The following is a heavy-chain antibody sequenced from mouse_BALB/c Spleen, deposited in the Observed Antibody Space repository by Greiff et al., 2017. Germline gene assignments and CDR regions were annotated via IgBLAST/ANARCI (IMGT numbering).Heavy chain of an antibody. Sequence: QVQLQQSGAELVKPGASVKMSCEASGYTFTSYWMHWVKQRPGQGLEWIGYINPSTGYTEYNQKFKDKATLTADTSSSTAYMQLSSLTSEDSAVYFCTRQRDCYGRYCDVWGAGTTVTVSS. J-gene: IGHJ1*01. D-gene: IGHD1-1*01. CDR3: TRQRDCYGRYCDV. CDR1: GYTFTSYW. CDR2: INPSTGYT. V-gene: IGHV1-7*01.